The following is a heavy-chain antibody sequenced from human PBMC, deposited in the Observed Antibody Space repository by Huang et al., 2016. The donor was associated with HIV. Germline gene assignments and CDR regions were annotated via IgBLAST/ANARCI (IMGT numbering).Heavy chain of an antibody. V-gene: IGHV1-46*03. CDR1: GYTFTSNH. J-gene: IGHJ3*01. CDR3: AKAGSGWSLMGDALDV. Sequence: QVQLVQSGAAVTKPGASVKVSCKASGYTFTSNHIHWVRQAPGQGLEWMGKINPRGGTTYDAQKFQGRVTMTRDTSTTTVYMVVSSLRSEDTAVYYCAKAGSGWSLMGDALDVWGQGTMVTVSS. CDR2: INPRGGTT. D-gene: IGHD6-19*01.